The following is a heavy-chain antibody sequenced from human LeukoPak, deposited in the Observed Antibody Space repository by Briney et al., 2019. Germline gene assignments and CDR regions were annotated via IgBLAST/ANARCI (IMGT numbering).Heavy chain of an antibody. CDR2: ISSSGSTI. CDR1: GFTFSRYE. J-gene: IGHJ4*02. D-gene: IGHD1-1*01. CDR3: ARARPGTTYFDY. Sequence: GGSLRLSCAASGFTFSRYEMNWVRQAPGKGLEWVSYISSSGSTIYYADSVKGRFTMSRDDSKSSLYLQMDSLRAEDTAVYFCARARPGTTYFDYWGQGTLVTVSS. V-gene: IGHV3-48*03.